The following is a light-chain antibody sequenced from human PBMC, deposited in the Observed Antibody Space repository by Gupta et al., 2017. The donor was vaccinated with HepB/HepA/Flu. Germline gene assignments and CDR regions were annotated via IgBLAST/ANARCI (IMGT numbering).Light chain of an antibody. V-gene: IGLV2-14*01. CDR3: SSYTSSRWV. CDR2: NVS. CDR1: GSDLGNNNY. J-gene: IGLJ3*02. Sequence: QSALTQPASVSGSPGQSITISCTGTGSDLGNNNYLSWYQQLPGKAPKVIIYNVSNRPSGGSNRFSGSKSDNTASLTIAGLQADAEADYYCSSYTSSRWVFGGGTKLTVL.